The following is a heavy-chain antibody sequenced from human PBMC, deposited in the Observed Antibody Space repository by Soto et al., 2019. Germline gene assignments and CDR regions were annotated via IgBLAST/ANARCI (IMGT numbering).Heavy chain of an antibody. CDR2: INPNSDVT. CDR1: GYTFNSYY. D-gene: IGHD3-16*01. V-gene: IGHV1-2*02. Sequence: QVQLVQSGAEVKKPGASVKVSCKASGYTFNSYYLHWVRQAPGQGLEWMGWINPNSDVTSYAQSFPDRVTMTSDMPITTAYMELTRLRSDDTAVYYCVRVGFNSHYDFDYWGQGTLITVSS. CDR3: VRVGFNSHYDFDY. J-gene: IGHJ4*02.